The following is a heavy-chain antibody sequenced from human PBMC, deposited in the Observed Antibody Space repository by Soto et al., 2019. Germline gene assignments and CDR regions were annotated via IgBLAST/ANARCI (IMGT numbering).Heavy chain of an antibody. D-gene: IGHD2-15*01. Sequence: QVQLQESGPGLVKPSQTLSLTCTVSGDSISSGGYYWSWIRQHPGKGLQWIGYIYYSGSAYYNPSLKSRVTISVDTSKNQFSLKLSSVTAADTAVYYCARAKGVVVVAAAKYYQFDNGGQGTLVTVSS. J-gene: IGHJ4*02. CDR1: GDSISSGGYY. CDR3: ARAKGVVVVAAAKYYQFDN. V-gene: IGHV4-31*03. CDR2: IYYSGSA.